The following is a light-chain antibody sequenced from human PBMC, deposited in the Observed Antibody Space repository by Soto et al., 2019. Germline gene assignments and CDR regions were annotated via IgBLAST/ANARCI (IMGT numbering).Light chain of an antibody. CDR2: DAS. J-gene: IGKJ4*01. CDR1: QSVSSY. CDR3: QQRSNWPLT. Sequence: EIVLTQSPATLSLSPGERATLSCRASQSVSSYLAWYQQKPGQAPRLLIYDASNRATGIPARFSGSGXGTDFTLTISSLEPEDFAVYYCQQRSNWPLTFGGGTKVEIK. V-gene: IGKV3-11*01.